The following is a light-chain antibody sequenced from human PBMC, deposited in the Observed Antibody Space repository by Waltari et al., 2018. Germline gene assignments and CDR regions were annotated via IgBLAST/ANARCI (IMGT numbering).Light chain of an antibody. V-gene: IGLV1-44*01. Sequence: QSVLTQPPSASGTPGQRVTIPCSGSSSNIGSNTVNWYQQLPGTAPKLLIYTNNQRPSGVPDRFSGSKSCTSASRAISGLQSEDEADYYWAAWDDSLIAVLFGGGTKLTVL. CDR3: AAWDDSLIAVL. CDR1: SSNIGSNT. J-gene: IGLJ2*01. CDR2: TNN.